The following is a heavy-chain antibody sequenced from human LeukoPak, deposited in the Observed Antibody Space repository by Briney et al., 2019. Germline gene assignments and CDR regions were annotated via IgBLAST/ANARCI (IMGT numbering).Heavy chain of an antibody. CDR2: ISYDGSNK. V-gene: IGHV3-30*04. CDR3: ASRVYSGSYGVLDY. D-gene: IGHD1-26*01. Sequence: GGSLRLSCAASGFTFSSYAMHWVRQAPGKGLEWVAVISYDGSNKYYADSVKGRFTISRDNSKNTLYLQMNSLRAEDTAVYYCASRVYSGSYGVLDYWGQGTLVTVSS. CDR1: GFTFSSYA. J-gene: IGHJ4*02.